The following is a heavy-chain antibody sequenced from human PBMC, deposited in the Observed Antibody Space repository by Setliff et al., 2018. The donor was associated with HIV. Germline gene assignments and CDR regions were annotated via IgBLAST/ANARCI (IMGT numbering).Heavy chain of an antibody. CDR2: INHSGST. Sequence: PSDLSLTCAVYGGSFSGYYWSWIRQPPGKGLEWIGEINHSGSTNYNMSLWSRVTISLDASRNQFSLELISVTAADTAVYYCAGGPGTTSIDYWAQGTLVPSPQ. D-gene: IGHD1-26*01. CDR1: GGSFSGYY. CDR3: AGGPGTTSIDY. V-gene: IGHV4-34*01. J-gene: IGHJ4*02.